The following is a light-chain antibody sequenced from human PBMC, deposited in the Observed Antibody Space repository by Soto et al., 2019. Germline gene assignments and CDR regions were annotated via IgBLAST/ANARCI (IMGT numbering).Light chain of an antibody. CDR2: GAS. CDR1: QSVSSN. J-gene: IGKJ1*01. CDR3: QQHNNWPPMA. Sequence: EIVMTQSPATLSVSPGERATLSCRASQSVSSNLAWYQQKPGQAPRLLIYGASTRATGIPARFSGSGSGTEFTLTISSLQSEDVAVYYCQQHNNWPPMAFGQGTKVEIK. V-gene: IGKV3-15*01.